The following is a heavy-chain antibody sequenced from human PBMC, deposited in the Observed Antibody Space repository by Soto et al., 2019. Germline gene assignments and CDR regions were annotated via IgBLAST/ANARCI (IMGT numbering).Heavy chain of an antibody. CDR1: GYTFTSYG. V-gene: IGHV1-18*01. Sequence: ASVKVSCKASGYTFTSYGIDWVRQAPGQGLEWMGWISAYDGDRKYAQKFQGRVSMTTDTSTNTVHMEVRSLRSDDTAVYYCAREGVAPYYYYGMDVWGQGTPVTVSS. CDR2: ISAYDGDR. CDR3: AREGVAPYYYYGMDV. D-gene: IGHD5-12*01. J-gene: IGHJ6*01.